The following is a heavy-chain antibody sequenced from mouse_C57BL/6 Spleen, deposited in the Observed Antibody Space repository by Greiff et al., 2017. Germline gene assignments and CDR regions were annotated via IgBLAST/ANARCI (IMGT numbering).Heavy chain of an antibody. CDR2: IWWDDDK. CDR1: GFSLSTFGMG. CDR3: ARIEAYYYGSSWYFDV. Sequence: QVTLKVSGPGILQPSQTLSLTCSFSGFSLSTFGMGVGWIRQPSGKGLEWLAHIWWDDDKYYNPALKSRLTISKDTSKNQVFLKIANVDTADTATYYCARIEAYYYGSSWYFDVWGTGTTVTVSS. J-gene: IGHJ1*03. V-gene: IGHV8-8*01. D-gene: IGHD1-1*01.